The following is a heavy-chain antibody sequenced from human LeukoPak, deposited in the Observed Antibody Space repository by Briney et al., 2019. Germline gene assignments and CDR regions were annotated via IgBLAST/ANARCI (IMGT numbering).Heavy chain of an antibody. CDR1: GYTFTTYA. CDR2: INTNTGNP. J-gene: IGHJ4*02. CDR3: ARDQGGYIYEGIDY. V-gene: IGHV7-4-1*02. D-gene: IGHD5-24*01. Sequence: GASVKVSCKASGYTFTTYAMNWVRQAPGQGLEWMGWINTNTGNPTYAQGFTGRSVFSLDTSVSTAYLQMSSLKAEDTAVYYCARDQGGYIYEGIDYWGQGTLVTVSS.